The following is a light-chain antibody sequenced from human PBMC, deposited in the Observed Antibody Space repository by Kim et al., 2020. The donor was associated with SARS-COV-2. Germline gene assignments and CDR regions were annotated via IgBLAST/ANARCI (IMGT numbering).Light chain of an antibody. CDR1: QSVSSK. CDR2: GAS. Sequence: ETVMTQYPAILFVSPGERATLSCRASQSVSSKVAWYQQKPGQAPRLLIYGASTRATGIPARFTGSGSGTEFTLTISSLQSEDFGVYYCQQYKNWRTFGQGTKVDIK. J-gene: IGKJ1*01. V-gene: IGKV3-15*01. CDR3: QQYKNWRT.